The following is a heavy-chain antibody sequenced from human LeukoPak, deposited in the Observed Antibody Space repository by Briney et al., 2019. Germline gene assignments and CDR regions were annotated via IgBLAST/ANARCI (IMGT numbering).Heavy chain of an antibody. CDR1: GGTFSSYA. V-gene: IGHV1-69*05. J-gene: IGHJ3*02. D-gene: IGHD3-10*01. CDR3: ARIDYYGSGSYYYAFDI. CDR2: IIPIFGTA. Sequence: SVKVPCKASGGTFSSYAISWVRQAPGQGLEWMGGIIPIFGTANYAQKFQGRVTITTDESTSTAYMELSSLRSEDTAVYYCARIDYYGSGSYYYAFDIWGQGTMVTVSS.